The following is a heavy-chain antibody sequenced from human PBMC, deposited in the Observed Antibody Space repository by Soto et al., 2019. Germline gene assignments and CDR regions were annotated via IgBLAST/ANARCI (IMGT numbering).Heavy chain of an antibody. J-gene: IGHJ5*02. CDR2: IYHSGST. Sequence: SETLSLTCTVSGDSIIAYSWSWVRQPPGKGLEWIGYIYHSGSTYYNPSLKSRVTISVDRSKNQFSLKLSSVTAADTAVYYCARVPSPWGQGTLVTVSS. CDR1: GDSIIAYS. V-gene: IGHV4-30-2*01. CDR3: ARVPSP.